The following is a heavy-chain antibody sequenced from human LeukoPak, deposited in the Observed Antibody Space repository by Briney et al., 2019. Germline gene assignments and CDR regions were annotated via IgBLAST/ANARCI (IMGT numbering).Heavy chain of an antibody. D-gene: IGHD4-23*01. V-gene: IGHV1-46*01. CDR2: INPSGGST. CDR1: GYTFTSYY. CDR3: ARGGQTTVVTSYYYYMDV. Sequence: APVKVSCKASGYTFTSYYMHWVRQAPGQGLEWMGIINPSGGSTSYAQKFQGRVTMTRDTSTSTVYMELSSLRSEDTAVYYCARGGQTTVVTSYYYYMDVWGKGTTVTVSS. J-gene: IGHJ6*03.